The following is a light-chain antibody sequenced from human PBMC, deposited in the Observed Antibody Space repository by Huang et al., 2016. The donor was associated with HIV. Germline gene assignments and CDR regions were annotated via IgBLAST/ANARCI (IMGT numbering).Light chain of an antibody. J-gene: IGKJ1*01. V-gene: IGKV1-39*01. CDR2: AAS. Sequence: DIQMTQSPSSLSASVGDRVTITCRPSQSISSYFNWYQQKPGKAPKLLIYAASSLQSGVPSRFSGSESGTDFTLTISSQQPEDFATYYCQQSYSTPWTFGQGTKVEIK. CDR1: QSISSY. CDR3: QQSYSTPWT.